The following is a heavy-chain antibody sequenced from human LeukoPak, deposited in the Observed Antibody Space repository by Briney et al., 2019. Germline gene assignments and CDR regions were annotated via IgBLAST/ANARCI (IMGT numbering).Heavy chain of an antibody. D-gene: IGHD2/OR15-2a*01. CDR2: IYYSGST. V-gene: IGHV4-39*07. CDR1: GGSISSSSYY. Sequence: SETLSLTCTVSGGSISSSSYYWGWIRQPPGKGLEWIGSIYYSGSTYYSPSLTSRVTVSVDTSENQFSLKLSSVTAADTAVYYCARAHSIASYHYDVDVWGQGTTVTVSS. J-gene: IGHJ6*02. CDR3: ARAHSIASYHYDVDV.